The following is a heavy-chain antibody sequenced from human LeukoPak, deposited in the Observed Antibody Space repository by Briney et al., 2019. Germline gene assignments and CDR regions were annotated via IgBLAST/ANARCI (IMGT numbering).Heavy chain of an antibody. CDR2: FDPEDGET. V-gene: IGHV1-24*01. Sequence: ASVKVSCKVSGYTLTELSMHWVRQAPGKGLEWMGGFDPEDGETIYAQKFQGRVTMTEDTSTDTAYMELSSLRSEDTAVYYCATEDPLRWAYAFDIWGQGTMVTVSS. CDR3: ATEDPLRWAYAFDI. J-gene: IGHJ3*02. CDR1: GYTLTELS. D-gene: IGHD4-23*01.